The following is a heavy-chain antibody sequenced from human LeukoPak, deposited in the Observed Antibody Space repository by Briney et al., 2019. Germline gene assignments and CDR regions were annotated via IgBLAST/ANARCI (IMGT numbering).Heavy chain of an antibody. J-gene: IGHJ6*02. Sequence: SETLSLTCTVSGGSISSSSYYWGWTRQPPGKGLEWIGSIYYSGSTYYNPSLKSRVTISVDTSKNQFSLKLSSVTAADTAVYYCARIKGDYPYYYYYGMDVWGQGTTVTVSS. CDR3: ARIKGDYPYYYYYGMDV. CDR1: GGSISSSSYY. D-gene: IGHD4-17*01. V-gene: IGHV4-39*01. CDR2: IYYSGST.